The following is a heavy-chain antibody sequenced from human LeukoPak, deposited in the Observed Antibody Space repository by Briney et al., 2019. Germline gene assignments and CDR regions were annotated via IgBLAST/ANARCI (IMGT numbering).Heavy chain of an antibody. CDR3: ARGATTVTTFDY. Sequence: SETLSLTCTVSGGSISSGDYYWSWIRQPPGKGLEWIGYIYYSGGTYYNPSLKSRVTISVDTSKNQFSLKLSSVTAADTAVYYCARGATTVTTFDYWGQGTLVTVSS. D-gene: IGHD4-17*01. V-gene: IGHV4-30-4*01. CDR2: IYYSGGT. J-gene: IGHJ4*02. CDR1: GGSISSGDYY.